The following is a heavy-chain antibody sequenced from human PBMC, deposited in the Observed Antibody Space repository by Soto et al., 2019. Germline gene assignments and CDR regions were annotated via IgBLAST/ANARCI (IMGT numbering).Heavy chain of an antibody. V-gene: IGHV3-53*01. Sequence: EVQLVESGGGLIQPGGSLRLSCAVSGFTVSNNYMSWVRQAPGKGLEGVSVIYSGGYTAYGDSVKGRFTISRDNSKNTLKLQMNSSSADAAAVFYWARGGGGGGYWGQGTLVTVSS. CDR3: ARGGGGGGY. J-gene: IGHJ4*02. D-gene: IGHD3-16*01. CDR2: IYSGGYT. CDR1: GFTVSNNY.